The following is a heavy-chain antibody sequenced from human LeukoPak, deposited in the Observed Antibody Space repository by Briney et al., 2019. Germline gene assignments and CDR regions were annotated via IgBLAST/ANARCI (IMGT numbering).Heavy chain of an antibody. CDR2: ISSSGSTI. CDR3: VRDLILVWTPGDDFDF. J-gene: IGHJ4*02. Sequence: PGGSLRLSCAASGFTFSDYYMSWIRQAPGKGLEWVSYISSSGSTIHYADSVKGRFTISRDNAKNEVYLQMNSLRAEDTAVYYCVRDLILVWTPGDDFDFWGQGTLVTVSS. D-gene: IGHD2-8*01. V-gene: IGHV3-11*04. CDR1: GFTFSDYY.